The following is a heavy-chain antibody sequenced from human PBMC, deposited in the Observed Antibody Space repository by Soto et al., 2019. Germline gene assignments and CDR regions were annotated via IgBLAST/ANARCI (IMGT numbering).Heavy chain of an antibody. D-gene: IGHD3-10*01. J-gene: IGHJ4*02. V-gene: IGHV2-5*01. CDR3: AHTRGYFDF. CDR1: GFSLSTSGVG. CDR2: IYGNDDK. Sequence: ESGPTLVNPTQTLTLTCTFSGFSLSTSGVGVGWIRQPPGKALEWLALIYGNDDKSYSPSLKTTLTITTDTSKKQVVLTMTNMAPVDTATYYCAHTRGYFDFWGQGTLVTVSS.